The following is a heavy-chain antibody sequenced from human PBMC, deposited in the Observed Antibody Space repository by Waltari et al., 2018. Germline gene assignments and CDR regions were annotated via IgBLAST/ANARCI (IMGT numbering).Heavy chain of an antibody. Sequence: EVQLVESGGGLVQPGRSLRLSCVASGFSFEDNSMHWVRQAPGKGMEWVSGISRNSVSKDYADSGKGRFTSSRDNTKNSLYLQMNSLRNEDSALYYCAKGGRALWFGEFDYWGQGTLVTVPS. J-gene: IGHJ4*02. V-gene: IGHV3-9*01. CDR3: AKGGRALWFGEFDY. CDR2: ISRNSVSK. CDR1: GFSFEDNS. D-gene: IGHD3-10*01.